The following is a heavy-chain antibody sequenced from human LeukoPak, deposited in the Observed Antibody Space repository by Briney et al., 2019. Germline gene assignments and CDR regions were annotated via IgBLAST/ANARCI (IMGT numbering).Heavy chain of an antibody. V-gene: IGHV1-24*01. CDR2: FDPEDGET. D-gene: IGHD1-1*01. CDR1: GYTLTELS. Sequence: ASVKVSCKVSGYTLTELSMHWVRQAPGKGLEWMGGFDPEDGETIYAQKLQGRVTMTTDTSTSTAYMELRSLRSDDTAVYYCARDYPSPREAGTDYWGQGTLVTVSS. J-gene: IGHJ4*02. CDR3: ARDYPSPREAGTDY.